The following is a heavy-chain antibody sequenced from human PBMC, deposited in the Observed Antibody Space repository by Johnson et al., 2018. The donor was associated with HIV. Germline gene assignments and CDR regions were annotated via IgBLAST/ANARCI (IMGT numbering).Heavy chain of an antibody. CDR2: IWYDGSNK. CDR1: GFTFSSYG. D-gene: IGHD6-13*01. Sequence: QVQLVESGGGVVQPGRSLRLSCAASGFTFSSYGMHWVRQAPGKGLEWVAVIWYDGSNKYYADSVKGRFTISRDNSKNTLYLQMNSLRAEDTAVYYCAKDLGSSWYGTFDIWGQGTMVTVSS. J-gene: IGHJ3*02. V-gene: IGHV3-33*06. CDR3: AKDLGSSWYGTFDI.